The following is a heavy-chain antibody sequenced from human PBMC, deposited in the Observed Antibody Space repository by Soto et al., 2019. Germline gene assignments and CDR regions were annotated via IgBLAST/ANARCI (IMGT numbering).Heavy chain of an antibody. J-gene: IGHJ4*02. CDR3: ARDSYYYDSSGFYFDY. V-gene: IGHV1-69*06. CDR1: GGTFSSYA. CDR2: IIPIFGTA. D-gene: IGHD3-22*01. Sequence: SVKVSCKASGGTFSSYAISWVRQAPGQGLEWTGGIIPIFGTANYAQKFQGRVTITADKSTSTAYMELSSLRSEDTAVYYCARDSYYYDSSGFYFDYWGQGTLVTVSS.